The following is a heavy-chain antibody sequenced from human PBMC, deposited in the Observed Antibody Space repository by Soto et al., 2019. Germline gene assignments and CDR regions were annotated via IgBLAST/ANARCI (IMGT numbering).Heavy chain of an antibody. J-gene: IGHJ4*02. V-gene: IGHV3-23*01. CDR2: ISGSGGST. CDR3: AKDHVGGAITFFAY. D-gene: IGHD3-16*02. CDR1: A. Sequence: AGSWISKEQGKGLEWVSAISGSGGSTYYADSVKGRFTISRDNSKNTLYLQMNSLRAEDTAVYYCAKDHVGGAITFFAYWVQGTLVLVFS.